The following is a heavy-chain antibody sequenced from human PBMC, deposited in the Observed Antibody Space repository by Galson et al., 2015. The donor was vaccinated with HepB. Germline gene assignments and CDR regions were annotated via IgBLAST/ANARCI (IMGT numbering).Heavy chain of an antibody. Sequence: SLRLSCAASGLTFRPFSSYAMAWFRQAPGKGPEWVSTLGGSAANAYYADSVKGRFTISRDNSKNTLYLQLSSLRVEDTALYYCAKDAQFDTSGYSPYFDYWGRGTLVTVSS. CDR3: AKDAQFDTSGYSPYFDY. J-gene: IGHJ4*01. V-gene: IGHV3-23*01. D-gene: IGHD3-22*01. CDR2: LGGSAANA. CDR1: GLTFRPFSSYA.